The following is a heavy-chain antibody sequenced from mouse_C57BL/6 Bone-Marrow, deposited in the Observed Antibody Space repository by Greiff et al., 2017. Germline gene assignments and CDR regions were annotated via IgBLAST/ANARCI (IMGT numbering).Heavy chain of an antibody. CDR3: AREGGTAMFAY. D-gene: IGHD4-1*01. Sequence: DVKLQESGPGLVKPSQSLSLTCSVTGYSITSGYYWNWIRQFPGNKLEWMGYISYDGSNNYNPSLKNRISITRDTSKNQFFLKFNSVTTEDTATYYCAREGGTAMFAYWGQGTLVTVSA. CDR2: ISYDGSN. J-gene: IGHJ3*01. V-gene: IGHV3-6*01. CDR1: GYSITSGYY.